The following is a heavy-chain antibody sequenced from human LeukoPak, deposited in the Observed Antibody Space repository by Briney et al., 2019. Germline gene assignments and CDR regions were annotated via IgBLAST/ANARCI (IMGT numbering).Heavy chain of an antibody. D-gene: IGHD1-26*01. CDR3: ARDSGSYAVYYYYMDV. CDR2: ISSSSSYI. V-gene: IGHV3-21*01. Sequence: GGSLRLSCAASGFTFSSYSMNWVRQAPGKGLEWVSSISSSSSYIYYADSVKGRFTISRDKAKNSLYLQMNSLRAEDTAVYYCARDSGSYAVYYYYMDVWGKGTTVTVSS. CDR1: GFTFSSYS. J-gene: IGHJ6*03.